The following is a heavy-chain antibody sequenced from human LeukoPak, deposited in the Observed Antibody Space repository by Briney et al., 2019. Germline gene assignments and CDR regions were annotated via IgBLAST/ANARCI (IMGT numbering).Heavy chain of an antibody. J-gene: IGHJ4*02. D-gene: IGHD6-6*01. CDR3: AKGHFASSSFFDY. Sequence: GGSLRLSCAASKFNFAMSWVRQTADKRLEWVSAISGSGDVTFYTDSVKGRFTISRDNSKNTLYLQMNNLRVEDTAVYYCAKGHFASSSFFDYWGQGTLVTVSS. CDR2: ISGSGDVT. V-gene: IGHV3-23*01. CDR1: KFNFA.